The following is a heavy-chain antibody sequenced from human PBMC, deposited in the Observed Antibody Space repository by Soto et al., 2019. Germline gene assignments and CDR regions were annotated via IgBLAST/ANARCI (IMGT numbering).Heavy chain of an antibody. D-gene: IGHD5-12*01. CDR2: IWYDGSKK. J-gene: IGHJ2*01. CDR1: GFTFSGYG. Sequence: QVQLVESGGGVVQPGRSLRLSCAGSGFTFSGYGMHWVRQAPGKGLEWVAVIWYDGSKKYYVDSVKGRFTISRDNSKSTVDLQMNSLRAEDTALYYCARWLGSPYCYFDLWGRGTLVTVSS. V-gene: IGHV3-33*01. CDR3: ARWLGSPYCYFDL.